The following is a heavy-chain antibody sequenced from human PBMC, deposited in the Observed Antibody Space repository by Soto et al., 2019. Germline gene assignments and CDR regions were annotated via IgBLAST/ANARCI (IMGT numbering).Heavy chain of an antibody. J-gene: IGHJ3*02. CDR2: IYYDGSNE. D-gene: IGHD2-15*01. CDR3: ARVDVVVAADAFDI. CDR1: EFTFSNFG. V-gene: IGHV3-33*01. Sequence: QVQLVESGGGVVQPGRSLRLSCAASEFTFSNFGMHWVRQAPGKGLEWVAVIYYDGSNEYYADSVKGRFTNSRDNSKNTLYLQMNSLRAEDTAVYYCARVDVVVAADAFDIWGQGTMVTVSS.